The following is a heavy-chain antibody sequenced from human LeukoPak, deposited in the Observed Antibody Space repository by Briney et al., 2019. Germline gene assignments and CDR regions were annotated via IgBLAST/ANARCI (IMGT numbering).Heavy chain of an antibody. J-gene: IGHJ4*02. V-gene: IGHV4-59*01. CDR3: ARANGYYTFYFDY. CDR1: GGSISSYY. D-gene: IGHD3-3*01. CDR2: IYYTGRT. Sequence: PSETLSLTCIVSGGSISSYYWTWIRQPPGKGLEWIGYIYYTGRTTYNPSLKSRVTISVDTSKNQFSRKLSSVTAADTAVYYCARANGYYTFYFDYWGQGTLVTVSS.